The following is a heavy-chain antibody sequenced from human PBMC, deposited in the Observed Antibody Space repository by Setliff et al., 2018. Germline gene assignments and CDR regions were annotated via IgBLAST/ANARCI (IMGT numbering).Heavy chain of an antibody. V-gene: IGHV1-46*01. J-gene: IGHJ4*02. Sequence: ASVKVSCKASGYVFTGYYIHWVRHAPEQGFEWMGSVNPRTGSTAYAARFQGRITMTRDTSATTVYMTLGSLRSDDTAVYFCARDAVSNFDRGDSPAYWGRGTLVTVSS. CDR1: GYVFTGYY. CDR2: VNPRTGST. D-gene: IGHD2-21*01. CDR3: ARDAVSNFDRGDSPAY.